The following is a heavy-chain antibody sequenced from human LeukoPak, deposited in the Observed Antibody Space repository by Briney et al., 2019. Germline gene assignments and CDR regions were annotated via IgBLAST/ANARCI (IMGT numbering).Heavy chain of an antibody. CDR2: ISWNSGSI. J-gene: IGHJ4*02. CDR3: AKDYRSSSWYYFDY. CDR1: GFTFDDYA. Sequence: PGGSLRLSCAASGFTFDDYAMHWVRHAPGKGLEWVSGISWNSGSIGYADSVKGRFTIPRDNAKNSLYLQMNSLRAEDMALYYCAKDYRSSSWYYFDYWGQGTLVTVSS. V-gene: IGHV3-9*03. D-gene: IGHD6-13*01.